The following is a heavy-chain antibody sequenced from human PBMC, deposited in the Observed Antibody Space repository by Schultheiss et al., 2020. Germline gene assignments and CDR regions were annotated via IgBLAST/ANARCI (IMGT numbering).Heavy chain of an antibody. CDR3: AVGIRGFYYFDY. J-gene: IGHJ4*02. CDR2: IYTSGST. D-gene: IGHD3-10*01. Sequence: SQTLSLTCTVSGGSISGYYWSWIRQPAGKGLEWIGRIYTSGSTNYNPSLKSRVTMSVDTSKNQFSLKLSSVTAADTAVYYCAVGIRGFYYFDYWGQGTLVTVSS. CDR1: GGSISGYY. V-gene: IGHV4-4*07.